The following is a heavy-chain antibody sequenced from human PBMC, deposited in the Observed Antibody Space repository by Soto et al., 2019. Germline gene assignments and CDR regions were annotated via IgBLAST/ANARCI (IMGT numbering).Heavy chain of an antibody. D-gene: IGHD6-6*01. CDR1: GGSITSSSHY. CDR2: IYYDGNT. CDR3: ARSSITPRLFMYPFDY. J-gene: IGHJ4*02. Sequence: SETLSLTCTVSGGSITSSSHYWGWIRQPPGKGLECIGNIYYDGNTYYNPSLKSRVTISLGTSKNQFSLRLNSVTAADTAVYYCARSSITPRLFMYPFDYWGQGTLVTVS. V-gene: IGHV4-39*01.